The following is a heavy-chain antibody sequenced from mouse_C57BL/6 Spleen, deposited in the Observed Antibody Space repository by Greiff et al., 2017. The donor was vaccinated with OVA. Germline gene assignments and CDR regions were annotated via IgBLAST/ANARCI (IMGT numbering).Heavy chain of an antibody. D-gene: IGHD2-4*01. CDR3: ARSYYDYDDGFAY. V-gene: IGHV1-69*01. CDR1: GYTFTSYW. J-gene: IGHJ3*01. CDR2: IDPSDSYT. Sequence: QVQLQQPGAELVMPGASVKLSCKASGYTFTSYWMHWVKQRPGQGLEWIGEIDPSDSYTNYNQKFKGKSTLTVDKSSSPAYMQLSSLTSEDSAVYYCARSYYDYDDGFAYWGQGTLVTVSA.